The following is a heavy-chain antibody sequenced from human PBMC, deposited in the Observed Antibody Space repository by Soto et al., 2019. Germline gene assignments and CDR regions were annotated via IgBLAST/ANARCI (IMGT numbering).Heavy chain of an antibody. J-gene: IGHJ5*02. CDR1: GGSVSSGDYY. CDR3: ARIPVDTYMINWFDP. Sequence: SSETLSLTCTVSGGSVSSGDYYWSWIRQPPGKGLEWIGYTYYNGSTNYNPSLKSRVSISLDTSKNQFSLRLTSVTAADTAVYYCARIPVDTYMINWFDPWGQGTLVTVSS. CDR2: TYYNGST. V-gene: IGHV4-61*08. D-gene: IGHD5-18*01.